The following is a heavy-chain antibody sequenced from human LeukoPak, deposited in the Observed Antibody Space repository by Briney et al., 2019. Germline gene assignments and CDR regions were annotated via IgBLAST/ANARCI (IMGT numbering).Heavy chain of an antibody. J-gene: IGHJ5*02. CDR2: IYYSGST. CDR1: GGSISSGDYY. Sequence: PSETLSLTCTVSGGSISSGDYYWSWIRQPPGKGLEWIGYIYYSGSTYYNPSLKSRVTISVDTSKNQFSLKLSSVTAADTAVYYCARLRFKNWFDPWGQGTLVTVSS. D-gene: IGHD3-3*01. V-gene: IGHV4-30-4*08. CDR3: ARLRFKNWFDP.